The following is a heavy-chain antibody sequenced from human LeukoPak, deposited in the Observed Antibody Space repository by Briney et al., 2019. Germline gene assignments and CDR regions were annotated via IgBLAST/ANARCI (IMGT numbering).Heavy chain of an antibody. J-gene: IGHJ5*02. CDR1: GGSFSGYY. CDR3: ARGTITIFGVVTLFDP. D-gene: IGHD3-3*01. V-gene: IGHV4-34*01. Sequence: SETLSLTCAVYGGSFSGYYWSWIRQPPGKGLEWIGEINHSGSTNYNPSLKSRVTISVDTSKNQFSLKLSSVTAADTAVYCCARGTITIFGVVTLFDPWGQGTLVTVSS. CDR2: INHSGST.